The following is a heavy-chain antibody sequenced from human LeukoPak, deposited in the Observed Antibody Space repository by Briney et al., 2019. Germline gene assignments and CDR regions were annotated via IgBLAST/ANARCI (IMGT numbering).Heavy chain of an antibody. Sequence: ASVKVSCKASGYTFTGYYMHWVRQAPGQGLEWMGWINLNSGGTNYAQKFQGRVTMTRDTSISTAYMELSRLRSDDTAVYYCALGSGSYSYYFDYWGQGTLVTVSS. CDR1: GYTFTGYY. CDR2: INLNSGGT. J-gene: IGHJ4*02. CDR3: ALGSGSYSYYFDY. D-gene: IGHD1-26*01. V-gene: IGHV1-2*02.